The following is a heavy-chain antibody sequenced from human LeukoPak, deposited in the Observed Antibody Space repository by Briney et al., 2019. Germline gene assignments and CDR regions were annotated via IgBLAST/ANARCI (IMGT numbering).Heavy chain of an antibody. V-gene: IGHV1-18*01. J-gene: IGHJ4*02. CDR2: ISPYNGNT. D-gene: IGHD6-19*01. Sequence: ASVKVSCKXSAYTFTSDTISWVRQAPGQGLEWMGRISPYNGNTDFAQKLQGRVTMTTDTSTNTAYMELRSLRSDDTAVYYCARADTNGWEIDYWGQGTLVTVSS. CDR3: ARADTNGWEIDY. CDR1: AYTFTSDT.